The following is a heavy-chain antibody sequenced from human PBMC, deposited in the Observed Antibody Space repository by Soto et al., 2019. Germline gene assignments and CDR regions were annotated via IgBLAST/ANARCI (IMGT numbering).Heavy chain of an antibody. CDR2: VSGRGGSA. J-gene: IGHJ2*01. Sequence: EVQLLESGGGLVQRGGSLSLSCAASGFIFNNYAMTWVRQAPGKGLEWVARVSGRGGSAYYADSVKGRLTISRDNSNNTLYLQMTNVRGEDTAVYYCVRRAGGAVVWYYDLWGRGTLVSVFS. CDR1: GFIFNNYA. V-gene: IGHV3-23*01. D-gene: IGHD2-21*01. CDR3: VRRAGGAVVWYYDL.